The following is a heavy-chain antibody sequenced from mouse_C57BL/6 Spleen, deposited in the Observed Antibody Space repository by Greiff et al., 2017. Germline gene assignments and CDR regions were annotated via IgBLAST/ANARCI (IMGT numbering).Heavy chain of an antibody. CDR2: IRLKSDNYAT. V-gene: IGHV6-3*01. D-gene: IGHD2-10*02. CDR1: GFTFSNYW. Sequence: EVQLVESGGGLVQPGGSMKLSCVASGFTFSNYWMNWVRQSPEKGLEWVAQIRLKSDNYATHYAESVKGRFTISRDYSKSSVYLQMNTLRAEDTGIYYCTGPSSVWESFAYWGQGTLVTVSA. CDR3: TGPSSVWESFAY. J-gene: IGHJ3*01.